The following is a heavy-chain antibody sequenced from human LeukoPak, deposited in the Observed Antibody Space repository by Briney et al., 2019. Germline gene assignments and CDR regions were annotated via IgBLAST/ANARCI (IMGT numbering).Heavy chain of an antibody. CDR2: IFGDSTIE. Sequence: GGSLRLSCAASGFAFNNDAMTWGRQPPGKGLEYVSTIFGDSTIEYYADSVKGRFTISSDNSKTMLFLHMNSLRAEDTAIYYCARQPYFYYYLDVWGKGTTVTVTS. D-gene: IGHD5-18*01. V-gene: IGHV3-23*01. CDR1: GFAFNNDA. CDR3: ARQPYFYYYLDV. J-gene: IGHJ6*03.